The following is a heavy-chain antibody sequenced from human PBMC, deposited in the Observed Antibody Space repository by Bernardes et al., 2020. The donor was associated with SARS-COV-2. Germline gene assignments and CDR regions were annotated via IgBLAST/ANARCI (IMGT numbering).Heavy chain of an antibody. CDR1: GGSISSNNYY. Sequence: SEPLSLTCTVSGGSISSNNYYWGWLLQPPGKGLEWIGGINYSGNSYYNPSLKSRVTISIDTSKNHFSLKLSSVTAADTAVYYCATYHSYGGNEPHAFDIWGQGTMVTVSS. CDR3: ATYHSYGGNEPHAFDI. V-gene: IGHV4-39*01. CDR2: INYSGNS. D-gene: IGHD4-17*01. J-gene: IGHJ3*02.